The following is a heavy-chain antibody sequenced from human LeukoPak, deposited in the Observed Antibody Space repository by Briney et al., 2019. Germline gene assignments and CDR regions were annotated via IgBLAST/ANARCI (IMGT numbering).Heavy chain of an antibody. J-gene: IGHJ4*02. V-gene: IGHV1-69*13. Sequence: SVKVSCKTSGYTFTTYGVGWVRQAPGQGLEWMGGIIPIFGTANYAQKFQGRVTITADVSTRMAYMELSSLRSEDTAIYYCAREGDTTMIRPFEYWGQGTLVTVSS. D-gene: IGHD5-18*01. CDR3: AREGDTTMIRPFEY. CDR1: GYTFTTYG. CDR2: IIPIFGTA.